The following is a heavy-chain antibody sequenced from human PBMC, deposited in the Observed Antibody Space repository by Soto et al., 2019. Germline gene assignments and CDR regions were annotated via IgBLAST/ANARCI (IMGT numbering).Heavy chain of an antibody. J-gene: IGHJ4*02. Sequence: GASVKVSCKASGYTFASYGISWVRQAPGQGLEWMGWISAYNGNTNYAQKLQGRVTMTTDTSTSTAYMELRSLRSDDTAVYYCARLRDYDSSGYVDYWGQGTLVTVSS. CDR3: ARLRDYDSSGYVDY. CDR2: ISAYNGNT. D-gene: IGHD3-22*01. CDR1: GYTFASYG. V-gene: IGHV1-18*01.